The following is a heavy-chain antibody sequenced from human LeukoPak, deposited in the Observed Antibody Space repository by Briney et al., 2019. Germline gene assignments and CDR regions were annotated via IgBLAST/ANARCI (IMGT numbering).Heavy chain of an antibody. CDR1: GFTFSGYW. Sequence: GGSLRLSCAASGFTFSGYWMSWVRQAPGKGLEWVANIKTDGSETYYVASVKGRFTISRDNSKNTLYLQMNSLRAEDTAVYYCARDGDITPTDVWGQGTTVTVSS. V-gene: IGHV3-7*01. J-gene: IGHJ6*02. CDR3: ARDGDITPTDV. CDR2: IKTDGSET. D-gene: IGHD2-15*01.